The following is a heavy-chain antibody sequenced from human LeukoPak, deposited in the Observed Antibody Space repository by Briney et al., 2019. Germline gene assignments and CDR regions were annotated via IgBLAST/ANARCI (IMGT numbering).Heavy chain of an antibody. V-gene: IGHV3-30*02. CDR2: IRYDGSNK. Sequence: PGGSLRLSCAASGFTFSSYGMHWVRQAPGKGLEGVAFIRYDGSNKYYADSVKGRFTISRDNSKNTLYLEMNSLRAEDTAVYYCAKDQVAVAGRGEEIDYWGQGTLVTVSS. J-gene: IGHJ4*02. CDR1: GFTFSSYG. CDR3: AKDQVAVAGRGEEIDY. D-gene: IGHD6-19*01.